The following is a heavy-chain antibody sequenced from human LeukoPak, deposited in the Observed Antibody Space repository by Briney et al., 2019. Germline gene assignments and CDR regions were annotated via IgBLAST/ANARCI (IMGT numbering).Heavy chain of an antibody. CDR3: ARLPYYYDSSGYYYFSFDS. J-gene: IGHJ4*02. Sequence: KPSETLSLTCAVYGWSFSGYYWSWIRQPPGKGLEWIGEINHSGSTNYNPSLKSRVTISVDTSKNQFSLKLSSVTAADTAVYYCARLPYYYDSSGYYYFSFDSWGQRTLVTVSS. D-gene: IGHD3-22*01. CDR2: INHSGST. V-gene: IGHV4-34*01. CDR1: GWSFSGYY.